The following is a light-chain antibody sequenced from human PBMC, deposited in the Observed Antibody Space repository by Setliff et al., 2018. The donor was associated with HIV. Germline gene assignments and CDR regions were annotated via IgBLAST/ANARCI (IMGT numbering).Light chain of an antibody. J-gene: IGLJ1*01. CDR1: TGDVGAYNF. CDR2: EVT. Sequence: QSALAQPPSASGSPGQSVTISCTGTTGDVGAYNFVSWYQQHPGKAPKLMIYEVTKRPSGVPDRFSGSKSANTASLTVPGLQAEDEADYYCSSYAGSNNYVFGTGTKVTV. V-gene: IGLV2-8*01. CDR3: SSYAGSNNYV.